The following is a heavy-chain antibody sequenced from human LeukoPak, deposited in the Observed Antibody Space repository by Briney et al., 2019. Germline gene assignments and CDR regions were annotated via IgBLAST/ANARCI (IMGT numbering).Heavy chain of an antibody. CDR3: ARNGGLLPPNWFDP. V-gene: IGHV4-38-2*02. D-gene: IGHD3-10*01. CDR2: IYHSGST. J-gene: IGHJ5*02. Sequence: SETLSLTCTVSGYSISSGYYWGWIRPPPGKGLEWIGSIYHSGSTYYNPSLKSRVTISVDTSKNQFSLKLSSVTAADTAVYYCARNGGLLPPNWFDPWGQGTLVTVSS. CDR1: GYSISSGYY.